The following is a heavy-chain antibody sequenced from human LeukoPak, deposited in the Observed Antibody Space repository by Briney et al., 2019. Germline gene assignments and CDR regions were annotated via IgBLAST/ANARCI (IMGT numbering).Heavy chain of an antibody. V-gene: IGHV4-31*03. CDR3: ARLVQDCSGGSCYSHFDC. CDR2: IYYSGST. J-gene: IGHJ4*02. CDR1: GGSISSCGYY. D-gene: IGHD2-15*01. Sequence: PSQTLSLTCTVSGGSISSCGYYWSWIRQRPGQGLEWIVYIYYSGSTYYNPSLKSRVAISVDTSKNQFSLKLSSVTAADTAVYYCARLVQDCSGGSCYSHFDCWGQGTLVTAS.